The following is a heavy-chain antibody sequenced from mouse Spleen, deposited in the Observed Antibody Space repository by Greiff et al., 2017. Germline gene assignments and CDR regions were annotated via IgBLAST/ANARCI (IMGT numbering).Heavy chain of an antibody. CDR1: GYTFTDYN. CDR3: ARSGAMVTTDY. CDR2: INPNNGGT. D-gene: IGHD2-2*01. Sequence: VHVKQSGPELVKPGASVKMSCKASGYTFTDYNMHWVKQSHGKSLEWIGYINPNNGGTSYNQKFKGKATLTVNKSSSTAYMELRSLTSEDSAVYYCARSGAMVTTDYWGQGTTLTVSS. J-gene: IGHJ2*01. V-gene: IGHV1-22*01.